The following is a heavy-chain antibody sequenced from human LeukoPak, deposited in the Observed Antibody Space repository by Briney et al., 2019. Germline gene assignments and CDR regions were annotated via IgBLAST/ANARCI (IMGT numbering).Heavy chain of an antibody. Sequence: GGSLSLSCSASGFTFSSFGMSWVRQAPGKGPEWVSSNNAGGSTSYADSVKGRFTISRDNSENTLYLQMNSLRAEDTALYYCAKTRQYNGYYFEIWGQGTLVTVSS. J-gene: IGHJ4*02. CDR2: NNAGGST. D-gene: IGHD5-12*01. CDR1: GFTFSSFG. CDR3: AKTRQYNGYYFEI. V-gene: IGHV3-23*01.